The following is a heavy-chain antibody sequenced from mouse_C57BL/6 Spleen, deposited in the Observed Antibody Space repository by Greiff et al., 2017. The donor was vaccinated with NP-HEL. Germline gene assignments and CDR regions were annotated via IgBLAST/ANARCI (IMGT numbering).Heavy chain of an antibody. CDR3: TRCDSNYPNY. Sequence: QVQLQQSGAELVRPGASVTLSCKASGYTFTDYEMHWVKQSPVHGLEWIGAIDPETGGTAYNQKFKGKAILTADKSSSTAYMELRSLTSEDSSVYYCTRCDSNYPNYWGQGTSVTVSS. CDR1: GYTFTDYE. D-gene: IGHD2-5*01. J-gene: IGHJ4*01. CDR2: IDPETGGT. V-gene: IGHV1-15*01.